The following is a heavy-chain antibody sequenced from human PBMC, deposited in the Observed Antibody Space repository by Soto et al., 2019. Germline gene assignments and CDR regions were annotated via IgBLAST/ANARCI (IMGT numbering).Heavy chain of an antibody. D-gene: IGHD2-15*01. V-gene: IGHV1-69*12. CDR2: IIPIFGKA. J-gene: IGHJ4*02. CDR3: ARMRRYCSGGSCYPYYCDY. CDR1: GGTFSSYA. Sequence: QVQLVQSGAEVKKPGSSVKVSCKASGGTFSSYAISWGRQAPGHGLELMGGIIPIFGKANYAQKFQGRVTITADESTSTASMELSSLRAEDTAVYYCARMRRYCSGGSCYPYYCDYWSQGPLVTVSS.